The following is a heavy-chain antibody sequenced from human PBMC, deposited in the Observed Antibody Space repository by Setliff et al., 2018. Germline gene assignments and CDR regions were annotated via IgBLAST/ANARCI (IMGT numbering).Heavy chain of an antibody. CDR3: ARGVTGSSSWFEGAFDI. CDR2: IYYSGST. Sequence: SETLSLTCTVSGGSISSSSYYWGWIRQPPGKGQEWIGSIYYSGSTYYNPSLKSRVTISVDTSKNQFSLKLSSVTAADTAVYYCARGVTGSSSWFEGAFDIWGQGTMVTVSS. D-gene: IGHD6-13*01. J-gene: IGHJ3*02. V-gene: IGHV4-39*07. CDR1: GGSISSSSYY.